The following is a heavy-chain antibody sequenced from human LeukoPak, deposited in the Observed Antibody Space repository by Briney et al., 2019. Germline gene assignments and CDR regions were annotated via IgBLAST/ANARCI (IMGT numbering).Heavy chain of an antibody. CDR1: GRSFSGYY. D-gene: IGHD3-22*01. CDR3: ASTIEVVVITPFDY. Sequence: KPSETLSLTCAVSGRSFSGYYWSWIRQPPGKGLEWIGEIDHSGSTNYNPSLKSRVTISVDASKNQFSLKLSSVTAADTAVYYCASTIEVVVITPFDYWGQGTLVTVSS. CDR2: IDHSGST. V-gene: IGHV4-34*01. J-gene: IGHJ4*02.